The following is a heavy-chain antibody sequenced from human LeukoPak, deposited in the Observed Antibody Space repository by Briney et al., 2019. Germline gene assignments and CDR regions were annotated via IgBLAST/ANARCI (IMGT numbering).Heavy chain of an antibody. CDR1: GFTFKKYA. J-gene: IGHJ4*02. V-gene: IGHV3-23*01. D-gene: IGHD4-17*01. CDR2: ISGSGDST. CDR3: AKVLVGDDYGDYVFDY. Sequence: GGSLRLSCAASGFTFKKYAMNWVRQVPGKGLEWVSGISGSGDSTYYADSVKGRFIISRDNSKNTLYLQMKSLRAEDTAIYYCAKVLVGDDYGDYVFDYWGQGTLVTVSS.